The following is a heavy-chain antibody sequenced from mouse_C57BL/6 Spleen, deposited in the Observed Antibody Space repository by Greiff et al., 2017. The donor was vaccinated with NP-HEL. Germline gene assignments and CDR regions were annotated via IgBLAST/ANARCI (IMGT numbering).Heavy chain of an antibody. CDR3: ARKTLRDITTGSSWAY. Sequence: QVQLQQSGAELARPGASVKLSCKASGYTFTSYGISWVKQRTGQGLEWIGEIYPRSGNTYYNEKFKGKATLTADKSSSTAYMELRSLTSEDSAVYFCARKTLRDITTGSSWAYGGQGTLVTVSA. CDR1: GYTFTSYG. D-gene: IGHD1-1*01. V-gene: IGHV1-81*01. J-gene: IGHJ3*01. CDR2: IYPRSGNT.